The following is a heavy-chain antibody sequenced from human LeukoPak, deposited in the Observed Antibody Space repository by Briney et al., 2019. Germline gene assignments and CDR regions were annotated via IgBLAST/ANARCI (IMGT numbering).Heavy chain of an antibody. CDR1: GASISGSGYY. CDR2: IYYTGST. D-gene: IGHD6-19*01. CDR3: VKSGGYGLIDY. Sequence: SETLSLTCAVSGASISGSGYYLGWIRQPPGKGLEWIGNIYYTGSTYYNASLQSRVTISIDMSKNQFSLRLSSVTAADTAMYYCVKSGGYGLIDYWGQGTLVTASS. J-gene: IGHJ4*02. V-gene: IGHV4-39*01.